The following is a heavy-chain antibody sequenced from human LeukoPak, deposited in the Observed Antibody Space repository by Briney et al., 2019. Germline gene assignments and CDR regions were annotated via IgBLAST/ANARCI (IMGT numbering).Heavy chain of an antibody. CDR2: ISGSGGST. J-gene: IGHJ4*02. CDR1: GFTFSSYA. Sequence: GGSLRLSCAASGFTFSSYAKSWVRQAPGKGLEWVSAISGSGGSTYYADSVKGRFTISRDNSKNTLCLQMNSLRAEDTAVYYCAKWRIVATTGYYFDYWGQGTLVTVSS. V-gene: IGHV3-23*01. D-gene: IGHD5-12*01. CDR3: AKWRIVATTGYYFDY.